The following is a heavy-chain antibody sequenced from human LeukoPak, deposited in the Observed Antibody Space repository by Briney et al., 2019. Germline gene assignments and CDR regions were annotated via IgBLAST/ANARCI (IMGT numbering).Heavy chain of an antibody. CDR3: AKDGGLLLAYFDY. CDR1: GGTFSSYA. J-gene: IGHJ4*02. V-gene: IGHV1-69*05. Sequence: SVRVSCKASGGTFSSYAISWVRQAPGQGLEWMGGIIPIFGTANYAQKFQGRVTITTDESTSTAYMELSSLRSEDTAVYYCAKDGGLLLAYFDYWGQGTLVTVSS. D-gene: IGHD2-15*01. CDR2: IIPIFGTA.